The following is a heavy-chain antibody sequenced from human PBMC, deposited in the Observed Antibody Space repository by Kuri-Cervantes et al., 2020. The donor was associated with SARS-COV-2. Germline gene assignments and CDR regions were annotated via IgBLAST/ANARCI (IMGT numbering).Heavy chain of an antibody. V-gene: IGHV4-59*08. CDR2: IYYSGST. Sequence: GSLRLSCTVSGGSISSHYWSWIRQPPGKGLEWIGYIYYSGSTNYNPSLKSRVTISVDTSKNQFSLKLSSVTAADTAVYYCARHPSELNQLLYWVYYYYMDVWGKGTTVTVSS. CDR1: GGSISSHY. D-gene: IGHD2-2*02. J-gene: IGHJ6*03. CDR3: ARHPSELNQLLYWVYYYYMDV.